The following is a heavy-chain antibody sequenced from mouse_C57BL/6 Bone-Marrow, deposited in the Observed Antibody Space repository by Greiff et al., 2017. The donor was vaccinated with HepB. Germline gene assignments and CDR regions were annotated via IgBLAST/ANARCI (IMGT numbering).Heavy chain of an antibody. V-gene: IGHV1-81*01. J-gene: IGHJ1*03. CDR3: ARGYYGSSHWYFDV. D-gene: IGHD1-1*01. CDR2: IYPRSGNT. Sequence: HLNYSLSELARPWASVKLSCKASGYTFTSYGISWVKQRTGQGLEWIGEIYPRSGNTYYNEKFKGKATLTADKSSSTAYMELRSLTSEDSAVYFCARGYYGSSHWYFDVWGTGTTVTVSS. CDR1: GYTFTSYG.